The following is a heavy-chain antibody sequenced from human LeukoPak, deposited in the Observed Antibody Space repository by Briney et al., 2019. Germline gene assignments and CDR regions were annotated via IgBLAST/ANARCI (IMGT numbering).Heavy chain of an antibody. Sequence: ASVKVSCKASGYTFSNYAINWVRQAPGQGLEWMGWINTNTGNPTYAQGFTGRFVFSLDTSVSTAYLQISSLKAEDTAVYYCARSGGSGSHYARYYYYYMDVWGKGTTVTVSS. CDR3: ARSGGSGSHYARYYYYYMDV. CDR1: GYTFSNYA. V-gene: IGHV7-4-1*02. J-gene: IGHJ6*03. CDR2: INTNTGNP. D-gene: IGHD3-10*01.